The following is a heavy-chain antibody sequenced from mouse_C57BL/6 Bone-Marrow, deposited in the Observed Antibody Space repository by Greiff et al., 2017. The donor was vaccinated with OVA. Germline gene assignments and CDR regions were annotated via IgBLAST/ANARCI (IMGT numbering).Heavy chain of an antibody. CDR1: GYTFTSYG. J-gene: IGHJ3*01. CDR2: IYPRSGNT. V-gene: IGHV1-81*01. CDR3: AREDYGSRGGFAY. Sequence: VQLQQSGAELARPGASVKLSCKASGYTFTSYGISWVKQRTGQGLEWIGEIYPRSGNTYYNEKFKGKATLTADKSSSTAYMELRSLTSEDSAVYFCAREDYGSRGGFAYWGQGTLVTVSA. D-gene: IGHD1-1*01.